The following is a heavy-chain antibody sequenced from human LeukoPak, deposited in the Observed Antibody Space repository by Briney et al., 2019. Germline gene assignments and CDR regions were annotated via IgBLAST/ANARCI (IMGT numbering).Heavy chain of an antibody. V-gene: IGHV3-23*01. Sequence: GGSLRLSCAASRFTFSSYAMSWVRQAPGKGLEWVSAISGGGDSTYYADSVKGRFTISRDNSKNTLYLQMNSLRAEDTAVYYCAKEQRGYTGYAVGSWFDPWGQGTLVTVSS. CDR2: ISGGGDST. D-gene: IGHD5-12*01. CDR1: RFTFSSYA. CDR3: AKEQRGYTGYAVGSWFDP. J-gene: IGHJ5*02.